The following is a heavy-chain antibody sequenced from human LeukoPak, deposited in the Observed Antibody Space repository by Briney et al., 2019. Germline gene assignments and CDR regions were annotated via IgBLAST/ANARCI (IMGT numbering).Heavy chain of an antibody. CDR3: ARDFSGPYGGNSDHAFDI. CDR1: GFTFSSYA. Sequence: GGSLRLSCAASGFTFSSYAMRWVRQAPGKGLEYVSAISSNGGSTYCANSVKGRFTISRDNSKNTLYLQMGSLRAEDMAVYYCARDFSGPYGGNSDHAFDIWGQGTMVTVSS. V-gene: IGHV3-64*01. J-gene: IGHJ3*02. CDR2: ISSNGGST. D-gene: IGHD4-23*01.